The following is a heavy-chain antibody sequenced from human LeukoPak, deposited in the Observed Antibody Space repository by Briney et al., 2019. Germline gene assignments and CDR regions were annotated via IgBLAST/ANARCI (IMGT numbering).Heavy chain of an antibody. Sequence: SETLSLTCAVYGGSFSGYYWSWIRQPPGKGLEWIGEINHSGSTNYNPSLKSRVTISVDTSKNQFSLKLSSVTAADTAVCYCARGFVAASFNKNYYMDVWGKGTTVTVSS. D-gene: IGHD6-19*01. CDR2: INHSGST. CDR3: ARGFVAASFNKNYYMDV. CDR1: GGSFSGYY. J-gene: IGHJ6*03. V-gene: IGHV4-34*01.